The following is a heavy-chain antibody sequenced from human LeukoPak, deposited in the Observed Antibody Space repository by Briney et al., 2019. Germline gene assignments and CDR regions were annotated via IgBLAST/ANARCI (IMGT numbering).Heavy chain of an antibody. CDR1: GFTFDDYA. CDR2: ISWNSGSI. Sequence: GGSLRLSCAASGFTFDDYAMHWVRQAPGKGLEWVSGISWNSGSIGYADSVKGRFTISRDNAKNSLYLQMNSLRAEDTALYYCAKEYSSSWYGFDYWGQGTLVTVSS. CDR3: AKEYSSSWYGFDY. J-gene: IGHJ4*02. D-gene: IGHD6-13*01. V-gene: IGHV3-9*01.